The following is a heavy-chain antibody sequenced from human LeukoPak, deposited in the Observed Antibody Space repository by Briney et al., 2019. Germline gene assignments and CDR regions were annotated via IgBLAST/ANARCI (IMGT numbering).Heavy chain of an antibody. CDR1: GFTFSSYW. CDR2: IKQDGGGK. Sequence: RGSLSPACGASGFTFSSYWMTWVRQAPGKGLEWVANIKQDGGGKYYVDFVKGRFTISRDNAKNSLYLQMNSLRVEDTAVYYCARGTTAGPGIAFWSQGPLVTVSS. J-gene: IGHJ4*01. CDR3: ARGTTAGPGIAF. V-gene: IGHV3-7*01. D-gene: IGHD1-7*01.